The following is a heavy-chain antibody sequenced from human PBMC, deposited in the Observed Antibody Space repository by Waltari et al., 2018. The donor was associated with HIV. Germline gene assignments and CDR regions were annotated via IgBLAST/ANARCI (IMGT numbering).Heavy chain of an antibody. Sequence: EVQLVETGGGLIQPGGSLRRTCAASGFTVSSNYLSWVRQARGKGLEWVSVIYSGGSTYYADSVKGRFTISRDNSKNTLYLQMNSLRAEDTAVYYCARVLYRHWFDPWGQGTLVTVSS. J-gene: IGHJ5*02. CDR1: GFTVSSNY. V-gene: IGHV3-53*02. CDR2: IYSGGST. CDR3: ARVLYRHWFDP. D-gene: IGHD2-8*01.